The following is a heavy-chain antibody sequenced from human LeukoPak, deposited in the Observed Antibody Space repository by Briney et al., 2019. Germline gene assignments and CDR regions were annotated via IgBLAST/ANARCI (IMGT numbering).Heavy chain of an antibody. D-gene: IGHD3-22*01. CDR1: GFTFSSYA. Sequence: GGSLRLSCAASGFTFSSYAMSWVRQAPGKGLEWVSAISGSGGSTYYADSVKGRFTISRDNSKNTLYLQMNSLRAEDTAVYYCAKDPYYYDSSESDTSDPWGQGTLVTVSS. CDR3: AKDPYYYDSSESDTSDP. J-gene: IGHJ5*02. CDR2: ISGSGGST. V-gene: IGHV3-23*01.